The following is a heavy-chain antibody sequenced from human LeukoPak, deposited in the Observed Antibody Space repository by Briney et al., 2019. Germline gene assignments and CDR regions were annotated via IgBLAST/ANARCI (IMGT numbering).Heavy chain of an antibody. J-gene: IGHJ4*02. CDR1: AFTFSSYA. CDR2: ISGSGGST. Sequence: PGGSLRLSCAASAFTFSSYAMSWVRQAQGKGLEWVSAISGSGGSTYYADSVKGRFTISRDNSKNTLYLQMNSLRAEDTAVYYCAIVKTTVVSLYFDYWGQGTLVTVSS. V-gene: IGHV3-23*01. D-gene: IGHD4-23*01. CDR3: AIVKTTVVSLYFDY.